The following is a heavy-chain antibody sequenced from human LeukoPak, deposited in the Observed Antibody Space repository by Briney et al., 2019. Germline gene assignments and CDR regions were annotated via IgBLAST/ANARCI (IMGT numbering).Heavy chain of an antibody. CDR1: GGSISSTRYY. Sequence: SETLSLTCTVSGGSISSTRYYWGWIRQPPGKGLEWIGSIYYSGSTYYNPSLKSRVTMSVDRSKNQFSLKLSAVTAADTAVYYCARNGAYNLDYWGQGTLVTVSS. J-gene: IGHJ4*02. V-gene: IGHV4-39*07. D-gene: IGHD1-14*01. CDR3: ARNGAYNLDY. CDR2: IYYSGST.